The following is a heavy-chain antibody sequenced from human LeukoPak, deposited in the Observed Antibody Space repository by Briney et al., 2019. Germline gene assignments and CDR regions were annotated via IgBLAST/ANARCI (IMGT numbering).Heavy chain of an antibody. D-gene: IGHD3-22*01. V-gene: IGHV1-2*02. CDR3: ARKSASGYYSNFDC. CDR2: INPYSGGT. CDR1: GYTFTDSY. Sequence: GASVKVSCKASGYTFTDSYMHWVRQAPGQGLKWMGWINPYSGGTNYAQEFQGRVTMTRDTSISTAYMELSRLTSDDTAVYYCARKSASGYYSNFDCWGQGTLVTVSS. J-gene: IGHJ4*02.